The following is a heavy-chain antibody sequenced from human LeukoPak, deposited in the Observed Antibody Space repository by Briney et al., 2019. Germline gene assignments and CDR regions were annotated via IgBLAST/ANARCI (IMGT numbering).Heavy chain of an antibody. Sequence: SDTLTLTCTVSGGSISSYYWSWIRQPPGQGLEWIGYIYTSGGTNYIPSLKGRVTISIDTSKTQSSLKLSSVTAADSAVYYCARLTRLSTSPDRYYLDYWGQGTLVTVSS. CDR1: GGSISSYY. CDR3: ARLTRLSTSPDRYYLDY. J-gene: IGHJ4*02. CDR2: IYTSGGT. V-gene: IGHV4-4*09. D-gene: IGHD6-6*01.